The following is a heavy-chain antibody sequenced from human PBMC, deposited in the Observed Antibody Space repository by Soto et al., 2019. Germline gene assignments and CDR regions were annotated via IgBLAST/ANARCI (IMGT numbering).Heavy chain of an antibody. J-gene: IGHJ4*01. CDR2: ISSTTNYI. Sequence: EVRLVESGGGLVKPGGSLRLSCAASGFTFTRYSMNWVRQAPGKGLEWVSSISSTTNYIYYGDSMKGRFTISRDNAKNSLHLEMNSLSAEDTAVYYCARESEDLTSNFDYWGQGTLVTVST. V-gene: IGHV3-21*06. CDR1: GFTFTRYS. CDR3: ARESEDLTSNFDY.